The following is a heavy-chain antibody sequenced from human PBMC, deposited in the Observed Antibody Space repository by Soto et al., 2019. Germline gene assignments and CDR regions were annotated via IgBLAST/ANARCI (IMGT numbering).Heavy chain of an antibody. D-gene: IGHD4-17*01. CDR3: ARESSSTVTTRGGGSAKDY. CDR1: GLTFSNYA. CDR2: ISYDGTNR. V-gene: IGHV3-30-3*01. Sequence: QVHLVESGGGVVQPGRSLRLSCAASGLTFSNYAMHWVRQAPGKGLEWVAFISYDGTNRCYPDSVKGRFTISRDNSKNTLYLQMNSLKTEDTAVYYCARESSSTVTTRGGGSAKDYWGQGTLVTVSS. J-gene: IGHJ4*02.